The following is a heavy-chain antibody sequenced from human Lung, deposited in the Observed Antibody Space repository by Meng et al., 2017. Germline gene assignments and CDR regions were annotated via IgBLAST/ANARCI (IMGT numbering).Heavy chain of an antibody. CDR2: ISSSSSYI. V-gene: IGHV3-21*01. D-gene: IGHD1-7*01. Sequence: RVECGGGLVKPGGSRRLSCAASGFTFSSYSMNCVRQAPGKGLEWVSSISSSSSYIYYADSVKGRFTISRDNAKNSLYLQMNSLRAEDTAVYYCARERGTSDYWGQGTLVTVSS. CDR3: ARERGTSDY. CDR1: GFTFSSYS. J-gene: IGHJ4*02.